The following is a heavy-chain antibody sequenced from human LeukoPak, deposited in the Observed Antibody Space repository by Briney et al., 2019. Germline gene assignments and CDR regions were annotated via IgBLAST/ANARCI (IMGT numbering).Heavy chain of an antibody. V-gene: IGHV3-7*01. CDR2: INQDGSEK. Sequence: GGSLRLSCAASGFTFINYWMTWVRKAPRTGQELVANINQDGSEKYYVDSVKGRFTISRDNAKNSLYLQMNSLGAEDTAVYYCARNSGGSSDYWGQGTLVTVSS. D-gene: IGHD1-26*01. CDR1: GFTFINYW. J-gene: IGHJ4*02. CDR3: ARNSGGSSDY.